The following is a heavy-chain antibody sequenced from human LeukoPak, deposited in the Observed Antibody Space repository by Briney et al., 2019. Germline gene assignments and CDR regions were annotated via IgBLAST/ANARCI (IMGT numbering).Heavy chain of an antibody. Sequence: GGSLRLSCAASGFWFSNYGINWVRQAPGEGLEWVSVISGNGDDAFYADSVKGRFRISRDNSKSTVYLQMNSLRADDTAVYYCAKRDWPYYFDYWGQGTLVAVSS. CDR1: GFWFSNYG. CDR2: ISGNGDDA. J-gene: IGHJ4*02. D-gene: IGHD3/OR15-3a*01. CDR3: AKRDWPYYFDY. V-gene: IGHV3-23*01.